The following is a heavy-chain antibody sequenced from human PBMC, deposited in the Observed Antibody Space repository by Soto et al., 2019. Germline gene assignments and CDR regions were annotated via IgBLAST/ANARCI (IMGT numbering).Heavy chain of an antibody. Sequence: SETLSLTFTVSGGSISSYYWSWIRQPPGKGLEWIGYIYYSGGTNYNPSLKSRVTISVDTSKNQFSLKLSSVTAADTAVYYCARSRRSWFDPWGQGTLVTVSS. V-gene: IGHV4-59*01. CDR3: ARSRRSWFDP. D-gene: IGHD2-2*01. CDR1: GGSISSYY. J-gene: IGHJ5*02. CDR2: IYYSGGT.